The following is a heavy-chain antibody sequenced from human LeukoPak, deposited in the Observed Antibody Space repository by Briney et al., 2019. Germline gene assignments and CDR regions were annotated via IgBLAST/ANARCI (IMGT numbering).Heavy chain of an antibody. Sequence: GGSLRLSCVASGFTFRSYWMNWVRQAPGKGLEWVASINPDGNKKYSADSVKGRFTIPRDNAENSLYLQMNSLRVEDTAFYYCARDLAYSRLDYWGQGMLVTVSS. CDR1: GFTFRSYW. D-gene: IGHD5-18*01. CDR2: INPDGNKK. V-gene: IGHV3-7*01. CDR3: ARDLAYSRLDY. J-gene: IGHJ4*02.